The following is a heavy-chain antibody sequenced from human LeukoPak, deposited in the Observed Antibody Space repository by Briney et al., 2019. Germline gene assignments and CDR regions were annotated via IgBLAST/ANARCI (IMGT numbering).Heavy chain of an antibody. V-gene: IGHV7-4-1*02. J-gene: IGHJ5*02. D-gene: IGHD6-13*01. CDR2: INTNTGNP. CDR3: ARDAVYSSSLNWFDP. CDR1: GYTSTSYA. Sequence: GASVKVSCKASGYTSTSYAMNWVRRAPGQGLEWMGWINTNTGNPTYAQGFTGRFVFSLDTSVSTAYLQISSLKAEDTAVYYCARDAVYSSSLNWFDPWGQGTLVTVSS.